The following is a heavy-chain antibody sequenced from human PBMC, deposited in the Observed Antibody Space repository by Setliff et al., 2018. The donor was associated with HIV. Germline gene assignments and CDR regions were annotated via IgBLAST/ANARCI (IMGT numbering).Heavy chain of an antibody. D-gene: IGHD1-26*01. CDR1: GDSINTHY. V-gene: IGHV4-59*11. J-gene: IGHJ5*02. CDR3: ARSTVGAGASFP. Sequence: SETLSLTCTVSGDSINTHYWSWIRQPPGKGLEWIGCISHSGNTNFNPSLNCRVTISLDTSKNQFSLRLTSLTAADTAIYYCARSTVGAGASFPWGRGILVTVSS. CDR2: ISHSGNT.